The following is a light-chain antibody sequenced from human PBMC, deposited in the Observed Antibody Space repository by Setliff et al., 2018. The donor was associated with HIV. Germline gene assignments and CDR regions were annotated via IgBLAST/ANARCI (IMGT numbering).Light chain of an antibody. CDR3: CSNTGSNTYV. J-gene: IGLJ1*01. CDR1: SGDVGRYNL. CDR2: QAS. Sequence: QSVLTQPASVSGSPGQSITISCTGTSGDVGRYNLVSWYQQQPGKPPKLMIYQASKRPSGVSNRFSGSKSGNTASLTISVLQAEDEVDYYCCSNTGSNTYVFGTWTKVTVL. V-gene: IGLV2-23*01.